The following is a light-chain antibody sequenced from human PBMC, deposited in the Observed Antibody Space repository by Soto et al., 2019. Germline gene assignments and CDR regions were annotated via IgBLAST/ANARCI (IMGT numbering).Light chain of an antibody. CDR1: SSDVGGYDF. J-gene: IGLJ2*01. CDR3: CSYAGSRGLV. V-gene: IGLV2-11*01. Sequence: QSALTQPRSVSGSPGQSVTISCTGSSSDVGGYDFVSWYQQHPGKAPKLMISDVSERPSGVPDRFSGSKSGNTASLTISGLQAEDEADYYCCSYAGSRGLVFGGGTKLTVL. CDR2: DVS.